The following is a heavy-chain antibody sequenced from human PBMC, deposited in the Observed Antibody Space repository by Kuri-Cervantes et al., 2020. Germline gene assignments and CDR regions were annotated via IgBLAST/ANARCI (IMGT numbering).Heavy chain of an antibody. CDR1: GGSISNYY. D-gene: IGHD2-21*01. V-gene: IGHV4-59*13. CDR3: ARGLVYYYMDV. J-gene: IGHJ6*03. CDR2: IYSSGST. Sequence: SETLSLTCTVSGGSISNYYWSWIRQPPGKGLEWIAYIYSSGSTNYNPSLKSRVTISVDTSKNQFSLKLTAVTAADTAVNYCARGLVYYYMDVWGKGTTVTVSS.